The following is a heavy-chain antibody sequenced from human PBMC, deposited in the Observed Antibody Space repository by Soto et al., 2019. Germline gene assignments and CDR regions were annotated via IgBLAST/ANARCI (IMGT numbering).Heavy chain of an antibody. V-gene: IGHV4-39*01. CDR1: GGTSVSRSYY. CDR2: VYYSGSP. CDR3: EKVHAAVVVY. J-gene: IGHJ4*02. D-gene: IGHD5-18*01. Sequence: SETLCVPRIVAGGTSVSRSYYWGSIRQPPGKGLEWIGSVYYSGSPYYNPSLQSRVTISLDTSKNQLSLNLTSVTVADTAIYNCEKVHAAVVVYWGQGVLVTVSS.